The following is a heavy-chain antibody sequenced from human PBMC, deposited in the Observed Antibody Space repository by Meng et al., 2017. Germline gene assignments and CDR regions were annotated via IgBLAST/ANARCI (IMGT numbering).Heavy chain of an antibody. J-gene: IGHJ3*02. CDR3: ASGGRSYDAFDI. CDR1: GFTLISYA. CDR2: ISYDGSNK. V-gene: IGHV3-30*01. Sequence: VQLVGVGGCGFQSGRFLGLFWPASGFTLISYAMHWVRQAPGKGLEWVAVISYDGSNKYYADSVKGRFTISRDNSKNTLYLQMNSLRAEDTAVYYCASGGRSYDAFDIWGQGTMVTVSS. D-gene: IGHD3-10*01.